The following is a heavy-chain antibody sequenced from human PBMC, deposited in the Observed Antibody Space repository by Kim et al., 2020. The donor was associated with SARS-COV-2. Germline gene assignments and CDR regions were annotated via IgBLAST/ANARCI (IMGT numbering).Heavy chain of an antibody. V-gene: IGHV3-33*06. CDR2: IWYDGSNK. Sequence: GGSLRLSCAASGFTFSSYAMHWVRQAPGKGLEWVAVIWYDGSNKYYADSVKGRFTISRDNSKNTLYLQMNSLRAEDTAVYYCAKDRPYYYDSSGSYFDYWGQGTLVTVSS. CDR3: AKDRPYYYDSSGSYFDY. CDR1: GFTFSSYA. D-gene: IGHD3-22*01. J-gene: IGHJ4*02.